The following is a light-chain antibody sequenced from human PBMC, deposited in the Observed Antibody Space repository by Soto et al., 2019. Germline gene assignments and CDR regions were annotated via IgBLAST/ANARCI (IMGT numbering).Light chain of an antibody. Sequence: EIVLTHSPGTLSLSPGEIATLSCGASQSVSSSYLAWYQQKPGQPPRLLIYGASSRATGIPDRFSGSGSGTDFTLTISRLEPEDFAVFYCQHYDSFPITFGHGTRLEIK. CDR2: GAS. J-gene: IGKJ5*01. CDR3: QHYDSFPIT. CDR1: QSVSSSY. V-gene: IGKV3-20*01.